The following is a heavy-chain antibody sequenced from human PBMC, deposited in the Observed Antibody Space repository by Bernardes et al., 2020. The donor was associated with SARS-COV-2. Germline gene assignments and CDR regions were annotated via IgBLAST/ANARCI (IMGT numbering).Heavy chain of an antibody. CDR1: GFTFDDSA. CDR2: ISWNSGSI. J-gene: IGHJ1*01. CDR3: AKDMSSSWYQAYFQH. V-gene: IGHV3-9*01. D-gene: IGHD6-13*01. Sequence: SLILSCAASGFTFDDSAMHWVRQAPGKGLEWVSGISWNSGSIGYADSVKGRFTISRDNAKNSLYLQMNSLRAEDTALYYCAKDMSSSWYQAYFQHWGQGTLVTVSS.